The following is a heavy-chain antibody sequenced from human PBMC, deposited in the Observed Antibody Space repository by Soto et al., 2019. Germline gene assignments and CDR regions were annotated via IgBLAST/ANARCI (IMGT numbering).Heavy chain of an antibody. CDR2: INPNSGNI. CDR1: GNTFTSYE. V-gene: IGHV1-8*01. Sequence: ASVKVSCKASGNTFTSYEINWVRQATGHGLEWMGWINPNSGNIGYAQKFQGRVTMTRDTAIRTAYMEVSRLRSDDTAVYYCARGRASGSYYLLDYWGQGTLVTASS. CDR3: ARGRASGSYYLLDY. D-gene: IGHD3-10*01. J-gene: IGHJ4*02.